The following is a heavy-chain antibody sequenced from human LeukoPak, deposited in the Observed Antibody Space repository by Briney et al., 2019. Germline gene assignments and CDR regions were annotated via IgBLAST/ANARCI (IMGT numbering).Heavy chain of an antibody. CDR2: ISGSGGST. CDR3: AKDNYDFWSGYYLDAFDI. D-gene: IGHD3-3*01. Sequence: GGSLRLSCAASGCTFSSYAMSWVRQAPGKGLEWVSAISGSGGSTYYADSVKGRFTISRDNSKNTLYLQMNSLRAEDTAVYYCAKDNYDFWSGYYLDAFDIWGQGTMVTVSS. CDR1: GCTFSSYA. V-gene: IGHV3-23*01. J-gene: IGHJ3*02.